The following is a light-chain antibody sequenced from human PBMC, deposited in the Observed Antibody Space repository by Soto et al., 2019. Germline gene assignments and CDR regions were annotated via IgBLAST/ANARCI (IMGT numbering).Light chain of an antibody. CDR2: GAS. CDR1: QSVSSTY. Sequence: EIVLTQSPGTLSLSPGERATLSCRASQSVSSTYLGWYQQKPGQAPRLLISGASNRATGIPDRFSGSGSGTDFTLTISRLAPEDFAVYYCQQFVTIAFTFGPGTKVDV. V-gene: IGKV3-20*01. J-gene: IGKJ3*01. CDR3: QQFVTIAFT.